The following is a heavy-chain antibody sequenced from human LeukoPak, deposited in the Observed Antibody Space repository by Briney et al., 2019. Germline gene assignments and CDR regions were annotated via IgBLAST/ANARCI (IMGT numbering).Heavy chain of an antibody. CDR3: VRVIVGIPSYMDV. CDR1: GFTFSSYE. Sequence: GGSLRLSCAASGFTFSSYEMNWVRQAPGKGLEWVSYIRSSGSTRCYADSVKGRFTISRDNAKNSLYLQMNSLRAEDTAVYYCVRVIVGIPSYMDVWGKGTTVTISS. J-gene: IGHJ6*03. V-gene: IGHV3-48*03. CDR2: IRSSGSTR. D-gene: IGHD3-22*01.